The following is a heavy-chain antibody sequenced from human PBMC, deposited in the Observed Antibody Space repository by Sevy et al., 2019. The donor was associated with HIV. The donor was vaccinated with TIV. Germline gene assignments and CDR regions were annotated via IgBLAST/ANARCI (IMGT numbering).Heavy chain of an antibody. D-gene: IGHD3-22*01. CDR2: FDPEDGDPEDGKT. Sequence: ASVKGSCKVSGYTLTKLSMHWVRQTPGKGLEWMTTFDPEDGDPEDGKTIYAQKFLGRVTMTEDTSTDTAYMELSSLRSEDTAVYYCATTKDYYDSSGYPFDSWGQGTLVTVSS. J-gene: IGHJ4*02. CDR3: ATTKDYYDSSGYPFDS. CDR1: GYTLTKLS. V-gene: IGHV1-24*01.